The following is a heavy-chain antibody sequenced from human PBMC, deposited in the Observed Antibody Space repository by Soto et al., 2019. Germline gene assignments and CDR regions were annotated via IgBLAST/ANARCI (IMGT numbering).Heavy chain of an antibody. CDR3: AKENSIYCSSTSCYLDY. J-gene: IGHJ4*02. D-gene: IGHD2-2*01. CDR1: GFTFSSYG. V-gene: IGHV3-23*01. CDR2: LSGSGSNT. Sequence: EVPLLESGGGLVQPGGSLRLSCAASGFTFSSYGMAWVRQAPGRGLKWVSGLSGSGSNTYYADSVKGRFTISRDNYMDTVYLQMNNLRADDTAVYFCAKENSIYCSSTSCYLDYWGQGTLVTVSS.